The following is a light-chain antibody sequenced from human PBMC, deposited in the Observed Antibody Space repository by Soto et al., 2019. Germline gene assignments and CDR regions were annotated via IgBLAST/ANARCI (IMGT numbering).Light chain of an antibody. J-gene: IGKJ1*01. CDR2: GAS. CDR1: QSVSSSY. Sequence: EIVLTQSPGTLSLSPGERATLACRASQSVSSSYLAWYQQRPGQSPRLLINGASTRATGIPNRFSGSGSGTDFTLTISSLEPEDFAVYYCQQYGTSLRWTFGQGTKVDIK. CDR3: QQYGTSLRWT. V-gene: IGKV3-20*01.